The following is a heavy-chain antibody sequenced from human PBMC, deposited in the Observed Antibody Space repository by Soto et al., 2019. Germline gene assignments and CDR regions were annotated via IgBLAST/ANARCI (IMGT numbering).Heavy chain of an antibody. CDR2: IIPIFGTA. Sequence: QVQLVESGGGVVQPGRSLRLSCAASGFTFSSYAMHWVRQAPGQGLEWMGGIIPIFGTANYAQKFQGRVTITADKSTSTAYMELSSLRSEDTAVYYCAREGWDSSYYYYGMDVWGQGTTVTVSS. CDR3: AREGWDSSYYYYGMDV. CDR1: GFTFSSYA. V-gene: IGHV1-69*06. J-gene: IGHJ6*02. D-gene: IGHD1-26*01.